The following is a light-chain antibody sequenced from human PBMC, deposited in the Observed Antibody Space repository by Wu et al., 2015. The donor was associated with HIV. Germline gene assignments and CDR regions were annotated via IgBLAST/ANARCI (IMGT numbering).Light chain of an antibody. V-gene: IGKV3-20*01. CDR1: QSVSSSY. CDR3: QQYGSSPYT. Sequence: EITMTQSPGTLSLSPGERATLSCRASQSVSSSYLAWYRQKPGQAPRLLIYEASSRATGIPDRFSGSGSGTDFTLTISRLEPEDFAVYSCQQYGSSPYTFGQGTKLEIK. J-gene: IGKJ2*01. CDR2: EAS.